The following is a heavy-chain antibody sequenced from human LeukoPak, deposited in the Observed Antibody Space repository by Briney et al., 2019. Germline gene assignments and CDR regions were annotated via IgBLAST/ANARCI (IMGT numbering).Heavy chain of an antibody. Sequence: SETLSLTCTVSGGSISSGGYYWSWIRQHPGKGLEWIGYIYYSGSTYYSPSLKSRITISIDTSKNQFSLKLSSVTAADTAVYYCARGLLWFGEFRYFDYWGQGTLVTVSS. V-gene: IGHV4-31*03. CDR3: ARGLLWFGEFRYFDY. D-gene: IGHD3-10*01. CDR1: GGSISSGGYY. CDR2: IYYSGST. J-gene: IGHJ4*02.